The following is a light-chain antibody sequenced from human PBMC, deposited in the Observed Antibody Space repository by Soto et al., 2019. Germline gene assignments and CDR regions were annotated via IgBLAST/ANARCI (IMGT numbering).Light chain of an antibody. V-gene: IGLV2-14*01. CDR2: EVS. J-gene: IGLJ3*02. Sequence: QSVLTQPASVSGSPGQSITISCTGTSSDVGGYKYVSWYQQHPAKAPKLMIYEVSNRPSGVSNRFSGSKSGNTASLTISGLQAEDEADYYCSSFTSSSTWVFGGGTKLTVL. CDR1: SSDVGGYKY. CDR3: SSFTSSSTWV.